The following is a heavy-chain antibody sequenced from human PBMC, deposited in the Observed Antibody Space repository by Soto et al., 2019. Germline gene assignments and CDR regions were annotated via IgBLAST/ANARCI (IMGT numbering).Heavy chain of an antibody. Sequence: GGSLRLSCAASGFTFSSYGMHWVRQAPGKGLEWVAVISYDGSNKYYADSVKGRFTISRDNSKNTLYLQMNSLRAEDTAVYYCAKDWIQLWPPLDFDYWGQGTLVTVSS. V-gene: IGHV3-30*18. CDR2: ISYDGSNK. J-gene: IGHJ4*02. D-gene: IGHD5-18*01. CDR1: GFTFSSYG. CDR3: AKDWIQLWPPLDFDY.